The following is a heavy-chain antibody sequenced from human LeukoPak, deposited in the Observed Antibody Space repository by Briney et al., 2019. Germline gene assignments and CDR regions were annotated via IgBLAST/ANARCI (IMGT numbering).Heavy chain of an antibody. J-gene: IGHJ5*02. CDR1: GGSFSGYY. V-gene: IGHV4-34*01. Sequence: SETLSLTCAVYGGSFSGYYWSWIRQPPGKGLEWIGEINHSGSTNYNPSLKSRVTISVDTSKNQFSLKLSSVTAADTAVYYCARGLSRGKYNWFDPWGQGTLVTVSS. D-gene: IGHD3-16*01. CDR3: ARGLSRGKYNWFDP. CDR2: INHSGST.